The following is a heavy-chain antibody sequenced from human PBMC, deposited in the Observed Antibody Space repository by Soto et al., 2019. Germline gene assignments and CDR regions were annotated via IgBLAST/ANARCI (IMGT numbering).Heavy chain of an antibody. J-gene: IGHJ5*02. CDR1: GFTFSSYS. V-gene: IGHV3-21*01. CDR2: ISSSSSYI. CDR3: ARDFNRKLAGWFDP. Sequence: LRLSCAASGFTFSSYSMNWVRQAPGKGLEWVSSISSSSSYIYYADSVKGRFTISRDNAKNSLYLQMNSLRAEDTAVYYCARDFNRKLAGWFDPWGQGTLVTVSS.